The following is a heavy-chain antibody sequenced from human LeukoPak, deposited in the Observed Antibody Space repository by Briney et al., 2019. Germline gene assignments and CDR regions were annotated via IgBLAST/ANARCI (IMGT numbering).Heavy chain of an antibody. V-gene: IGHV1-2*02. CDR2: ISPNSGGT. Sequence: GASVKLSCKASGYTFTSYYMHWVRQAPGQGLEWMGWISPNSGGTNYAQKFQGRVTMTRDKSISTAYMELSRLRPDDTAVYYCESALXXXSDHWGQGTLVTVSS. J-gene: IGHJ4*02. CDR3: ESALXXXSDH. CDR1: GYTFTSYY.